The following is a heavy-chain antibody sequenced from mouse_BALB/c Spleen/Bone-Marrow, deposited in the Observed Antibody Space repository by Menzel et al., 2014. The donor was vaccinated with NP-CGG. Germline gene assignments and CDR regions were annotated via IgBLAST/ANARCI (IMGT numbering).Heavy chain of an antibody. CDR1: GFTFSSYA. CDR3: ARGGGDDWYFDV. CDR2: IISGGSYA. V-gene: IGHV5-9-3*01. Sequence: EVQLVESGGGLVKPGGSVKLSCAASGFTFSSYAMSWVRQTPGKRLEWVATIISGGSYAYYPDSVKGRFTISRDIAKNTLYLQRSRLRAEDTAKYYCARGGGDDWYFDVWGAGTTVTVSS. J-gene: IGHJ1*01. D-gene: IGHD2-13*01.